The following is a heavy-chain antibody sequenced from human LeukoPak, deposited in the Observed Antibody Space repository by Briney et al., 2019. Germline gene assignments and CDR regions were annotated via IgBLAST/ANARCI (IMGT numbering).Heavy chain of an antibody. J-gene: IGHJ5*02. CDR3: AREGYCSGGSCHNWFDP. CDR1: GYTFTGYD. D-gene: IGHD2-15*01. Sequence: ASVKDSCKASGYTFTGYDMHWVRQAPGQGLEWMGWINPNSGGTNYAQKFQGRVTMTRDTSISTAYMELSRLRSDDTAVYYCAREGYCSGGSCHNWFDPWGQGTLVTVSS. V-gene: IGHV1-2*02. CDR2: INPNSGGT.